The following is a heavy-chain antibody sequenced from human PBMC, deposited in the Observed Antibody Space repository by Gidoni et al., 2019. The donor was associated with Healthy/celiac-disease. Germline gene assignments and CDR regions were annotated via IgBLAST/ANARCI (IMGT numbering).Heavy chain of an antibody. J-gene: IGHJ4*02. Sequence: QVQLVQSGAEVKKPGSSVKVSCKASGGTFSSYAISWVRQAPGQGLEWMGGIIPIFGTANYAQKFQGRVTITADESTSTAYMELSSLRSEDTAVYYCASRPYYYGSGSYYNRLVDYWGQGTLVTVSS. CDR3: ASRPYYYGSGSYYNRLVDY. CDR2: IIPIFGTA. CDR1: GGTFSSYA. D-gene: IGHD3-10*01. V-gene: IGHV1-69*01.